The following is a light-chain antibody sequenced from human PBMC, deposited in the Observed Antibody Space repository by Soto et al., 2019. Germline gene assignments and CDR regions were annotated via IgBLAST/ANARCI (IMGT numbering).Light chain of an antibody. CDR2: EVS. J-gene: IGLJ2*01. CDR3: SSYTSSSTVV. CDR1: SSDVGAYNY. V-gene: IGLV2-14*01. Sequence: QSALTQPASVSGSPGQSITISCTGTSSDVGAYNYVSWYQQHPGKAPKLIISEVSNRPSGVSNRFSGSKSGNTASLTISGLQAADEADYYCSSYTSSSTVVFGGGTQLTVL.